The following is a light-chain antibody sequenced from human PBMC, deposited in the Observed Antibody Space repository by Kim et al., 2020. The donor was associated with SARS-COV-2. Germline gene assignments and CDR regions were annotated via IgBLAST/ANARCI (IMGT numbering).Light chain of an antibody. CDR3: QQRSNWPPALT. CDR1: QSVSTY. Sequence: PGERATLSSGASQSVSTYLAWYQHKPGQGPRLLIYDASIRATGIPDRFSGSGSGTDFTLTISSLESEDFAVYYCQQRSNWPPALTFGGGTKVDIK. CDR2: DAS. V-gene: IGKV3-11*01. J-gene: IGKJ4*01.